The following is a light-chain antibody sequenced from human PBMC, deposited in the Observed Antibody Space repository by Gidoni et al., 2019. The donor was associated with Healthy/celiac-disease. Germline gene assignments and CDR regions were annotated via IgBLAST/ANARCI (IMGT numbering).Light chain of an antibody. V-gene: IGKV1-9*01. CDR1: QGISSY. CDR2: AAS. Sequence: IQLNQSPSSLSASVGDRVTITCRASQGISSYLAWYQQKPGKAPNLLIYAASTLQSGVPSRFSGSGSGTDFTLTISSLQPEDFATYYCQQLNSYPPTFGGGTKVEIK. CDR3: QQLNSYPPT. J-gene: IGKJ4*01.